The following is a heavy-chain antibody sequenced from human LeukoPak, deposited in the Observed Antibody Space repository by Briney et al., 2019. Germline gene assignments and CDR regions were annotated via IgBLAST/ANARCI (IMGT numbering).Heavy chain of an antibody. CDR1: GYTFTGYY. V-gene: IGHV1-2*02. CDR2: INPNSGGT. Sequence: ASVKVSCKASGYTFTGYYMHWVRQAPGQGLEWMGWINPNSGGTNYAQKFQGRVTMTRDTSISTAYMELSRLRSDDTAVYYCAISWVRRGIILFDYWGQGTLVTVSS. D-gene: IGHD3-10*01. CDR3: AISWVRRGIILFDY. J-gene: IGHJ4*02.